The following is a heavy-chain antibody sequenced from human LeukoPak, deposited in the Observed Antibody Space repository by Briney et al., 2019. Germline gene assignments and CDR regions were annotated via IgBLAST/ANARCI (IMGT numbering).Heavy chain of an antibody. V-gene: IGHV3-7*04. D-gene: IGHD6-19*01. CDR3: ARHTSAVAGAGGF. J-gene: IGHJ4*02. Sequence: GGSLRLSCAASGFIFSNYWLGWVRQAPGKGLEWVANIKQDGSEKEYVDSVKGRFTISRDNAKNSLYLQMNSLRAEDTAVYYCARHTSAVAGAGGFWGQATLVTASS. CDR1: GFIFSNYW. CDR2: IKQDGSEK.